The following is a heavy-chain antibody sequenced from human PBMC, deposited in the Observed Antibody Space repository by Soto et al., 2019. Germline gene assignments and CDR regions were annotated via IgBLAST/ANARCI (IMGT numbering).Heavy chain of an antibody. V-gene: IGHV4-39*01. D-gene: IGHD3-9*01. J-gene: IGHJ5*02. CDR2: IYYSGST. CDR3: ARLDPYPDP. CDR1: GGSISSSSYY. Sequence: PSETLSLTCTVSGGSISSSSYYWGWIRQPPGKGLEWIGSIYYSGSTYYNPSLKSRVTISVDTSKNQFSLKLSSVTAADTAVYYCARLDPYPDPWGQGTLVTVSS.